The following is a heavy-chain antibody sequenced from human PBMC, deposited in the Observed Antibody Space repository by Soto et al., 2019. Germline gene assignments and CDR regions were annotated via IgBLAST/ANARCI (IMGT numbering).Heavy chain of an antibody. CDR2: ISAYNGNT. V-gene: IGHV1-18*01. CDR3: ARAPGYCTNGVCYHAFDI. CDR1: GYTFTSYG. J-gene: IGHJ3*02. Sequence: ASVKVSCKASGYTFTSYGISWVRQAPGQGLEWMGWISAYNGNTNYAQKFQGRVTITADKSTSTAYMELSSLRSEDTAVYYCARAPGYCTNGVCYHAFDIWGQGTMVTVSS. D-gene: IGHD2-8*01.